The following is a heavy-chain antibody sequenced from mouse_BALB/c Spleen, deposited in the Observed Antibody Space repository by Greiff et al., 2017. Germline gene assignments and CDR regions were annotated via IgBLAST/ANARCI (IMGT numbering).Heavy chain of an antibody. CDR1: GYNFTSYW. D-gene: IGHD2-4*01. V-gene: IGHV1-55*01. J-gene: IGHJ2*01. Sequence: QVQLQQPGAELVKPGTSVKLSCKASGYNFTSYWINWVKLRPGQGLEWIGDIYPGSGSTNYNEKFKSKATLTVDTSSSTAYMQLSSLASEDSALYYCARWITLDYWGQGTTLTVSS. CDR2: IYPGSGST. CDR3: ARWITLDY.